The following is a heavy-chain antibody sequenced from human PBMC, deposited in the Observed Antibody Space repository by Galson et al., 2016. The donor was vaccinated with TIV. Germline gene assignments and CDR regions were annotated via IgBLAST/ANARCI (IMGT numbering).Heavy chain of an antibody. CDR1: GFSTTNYW. Sequence: SLRLSCAASGFSTTNYWMTWVRQPPGKGLEWVANIKRDGSEKYYVDSVKGRFFISRNNAKNFLYLQMNSLRADDTAVYYCARDPAPNSYYYYMDVWGNGTMVTVSS. D-gene: IGHD5-24*01. J-gene: IGHJ6*03. CDR3: ARDPAPNSYYYYMDV. V-gene: IGHV3-7*01. CDR2: IKRDGSEK.